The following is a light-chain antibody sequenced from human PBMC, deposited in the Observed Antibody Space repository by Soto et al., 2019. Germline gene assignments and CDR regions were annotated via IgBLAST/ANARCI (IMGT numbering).Light chain of an antibody. CDR2: DAS. CDR3: QQYYITPLT. V-gene: IGKV1-33*01. CDR1: QDISNY. J-gene: IGKJ1*01. Sequence: DIQMTQSPSSLSASVGDRVTITCQASQDISNYLNWYQQKPGKAPKLLIYDASNLETGVPSRFSGSGSGTDFTFTISSLQPEDIATYYCQQYYITPLTFGQGTKVEIK.